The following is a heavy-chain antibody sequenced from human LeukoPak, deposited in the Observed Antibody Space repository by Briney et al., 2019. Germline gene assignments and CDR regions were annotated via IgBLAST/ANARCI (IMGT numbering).Heavy chain of an antibody. CDR3: ARTRGSHISMAYLDY. Sequence: ASVKVSCKASGYTFTGYYMHWVRQAPGQGLEWMGWINPNSGGTNYAQKFQGRVTVTRDTSISTAYMELSSLRSDDTAVYYCARTRGSHISMAYLDYWGQGTLVTVSS. J-gene: IGHJ4*02. CDR1: GYTFTGYY. CDR2: INPNSGGT. D-gene: IGHD2/OR15-2a*01. V-gene: IGHV1-2*02.